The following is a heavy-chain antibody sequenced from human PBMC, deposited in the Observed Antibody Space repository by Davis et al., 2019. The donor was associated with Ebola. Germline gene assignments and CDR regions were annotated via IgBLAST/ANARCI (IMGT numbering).Heavy chain of an antibody. CDR3: ARGGYEYYFDY. CDR1: GGTFSSYA. Sequence: AASVKVSCKASGGTFSSYAISWVRQAPGQGLEWMGGIIPIFGTANYAQKFQGRVTITADESTSTAYMELSSLRSEDTAVYYCARGGYEYYFDYWGQGTLVTVSS. V-gene: IGHV1-69*13. J-gene: IGHJ4*02. D-gene: IGHD5-12*01. CDR2: IIPIFGTA.